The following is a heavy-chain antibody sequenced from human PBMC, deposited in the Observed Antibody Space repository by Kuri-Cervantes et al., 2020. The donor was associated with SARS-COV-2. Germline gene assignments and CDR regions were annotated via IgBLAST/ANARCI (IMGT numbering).Heavy chain of an antibody. Sequence: GGCLRPSCAASGFTFSSYAMSWVRQAPGKGLEWASAISGSGGSTYYADSVKGRFTISRDNSKNTLYLQMNSLRAEDTAVYYCAKDYWRSTSCNAFDIWGQGTMVTVSS. D-gene: IGHD2-2*01. J-gene: IGHJ3*02. CDR2: ISGSGGST. V-gene: IGHV3-23*01. CDR1: GFTFSSYA. CDR3: AKDYWRSTSCNAFDI.